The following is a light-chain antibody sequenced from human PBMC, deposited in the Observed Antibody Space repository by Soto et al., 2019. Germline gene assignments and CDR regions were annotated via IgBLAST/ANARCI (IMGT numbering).Light chain of an antibody. V-gene: IGLV1-36*01. CDR2: YDD. J-gene: IGLJ3*02. CDR1: SSNIGDHA. CDR3: ASWDDSLNGVV. Sequence: QSVLLQPSSVSEAPGQRVTISCSGGSSNIGDHAVTWYQQVPGMPPKLLIYYDDLRPPGVSDRFSGTKSGTSASLAISGLQSDDEADYYCASWDDSLNGVVFGGGTKVTVL.